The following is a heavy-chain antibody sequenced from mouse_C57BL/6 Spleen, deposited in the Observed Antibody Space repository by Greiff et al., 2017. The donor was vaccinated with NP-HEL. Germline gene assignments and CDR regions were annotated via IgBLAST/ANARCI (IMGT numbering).Heavy chain of an antibody. CDR3: ARVDYCSSYFDY. CDR1: GYTFTSYW. J-gene: IGHJ2*01. CDR2: IDPSDSYT. Sequence: QVQLQQPGAELVKPGASVKLSCKASGYTFTSYWMQWVKQRPGQGLEWIGEIDPSDSYTNYNQKFKGKATLTVDTSSSTAYMQLSSLTSEDSAVYYCARVDYCSSYFDYWGQGTTLTVSS. V-gene: IGHV1-50*01. D-gene: IGHD1-1*01.